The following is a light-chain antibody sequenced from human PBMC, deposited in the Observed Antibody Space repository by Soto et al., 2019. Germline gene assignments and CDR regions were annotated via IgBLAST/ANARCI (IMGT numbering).Light chain of an antibody. J-gene: IGKJ2*01. CDR2: GAS. V-gene: IGKV3-20*01. CDR3: QQYGRSPLMYT. CDR1: QSITSNF. Sequence: EIVLTQSPGTLSLSPGERATLSCRASQSITSNFLAWYQQKPGQAPRLLIYGASTRAAGVPDRFSGSGSGTDFTLNITRLETEDFAVYYCQQYGRSPLMYTFGQGTKLGV.